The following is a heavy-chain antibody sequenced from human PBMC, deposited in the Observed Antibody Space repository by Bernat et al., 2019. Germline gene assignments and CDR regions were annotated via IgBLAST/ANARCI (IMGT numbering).Heavy chain of an antibody. J-gene: IGHJ4*02. CDR2: ISSSTTYI. CDR1: GFTFTTYS. Sequence: EVQLVESGGDLVQPGGSLTLSCAASGFTFTTYSMNWVRQAPGKGLEWVSSISSSTTYIYYAESVKGRFTISRDNAKNSLYLQMNSLRADDTAVYYCARDQYGDYTYDYWGQGTLVTVSS. CDR3: ARDQYGDYTYDY. V-gene: IGHV3-21*01. D-gene: IGHD3-3*01.